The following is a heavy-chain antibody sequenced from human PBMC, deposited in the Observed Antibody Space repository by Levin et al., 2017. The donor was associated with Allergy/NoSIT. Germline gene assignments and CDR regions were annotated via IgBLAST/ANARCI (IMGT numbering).Heavy chain of an antibody. J-gene: IGHJ3*02. Sequence: ESLKISCTVSGGSISSLHYYWGWIRQPPGKGLEWIGSLYYSGNTYYNPSLKSRVTISVDTSKNQFSLKLSSVTAADTAVYFCAITVDTAMVPQDAFDIWGQGTKVTVSS. CDR2: LYYSGNT. D-gene: IGHD5-18*01. CDR1: GGSISSLHYY. V-gene: IGHV4-39*01. CDR3: AITVDTAMVPQDAFDI.